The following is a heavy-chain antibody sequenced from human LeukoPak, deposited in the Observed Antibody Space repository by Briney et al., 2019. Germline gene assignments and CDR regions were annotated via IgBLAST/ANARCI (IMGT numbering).Heavy chain of an antibody. CDR3: ARDRAAAGTFHDY. V-gene: IGHV4-39*07. CDR2: IYYSGST. J-gene: IGHJ4*02. CDR1: GGSISSSSYY. D-gene: IGHD6-13*01. Sequence: SETLSLTCTVSGGSISSSSYYWGWIRQPPGKGLEWIGSIYYSGSTYYNPSLKSRVTISVDTSKNQFSLKLSSVTAADTAVYYCARDRAAAGTFHDYWGQGTLVTVSS.